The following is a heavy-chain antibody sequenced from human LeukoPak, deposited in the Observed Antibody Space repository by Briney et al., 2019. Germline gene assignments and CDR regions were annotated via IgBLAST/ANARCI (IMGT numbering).Heavy chain of an antibody. D-gene: IGHD1-26*01. J-gene: IGHJ3*02. Sequence: GASVKVSCKASGYTFSTHGITWVRQAPGQGLEWMGWISPYNGNTNYAQKLQGRVTITRNTSISTAYMELSSLRSEDTAVYYCARWVHSGRGAFDIWGQGTMVTVSS. CDR3: ARWVHSGRGAFDI. CDR2: ISPYNGNT. CDR1: GYTFSTHG. V-gene: IGHV1-18*01.